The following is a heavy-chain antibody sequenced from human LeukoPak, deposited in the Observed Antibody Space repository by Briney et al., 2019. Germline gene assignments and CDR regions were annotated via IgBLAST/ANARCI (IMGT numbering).Heavy chain of an antibody. CDR1: GYSFTNYW. J-gene: IGHJ4*02. CDR3: ARRRYCGGDCYSLDY. CDR2: IYPGDSDT. Sequence: GESLKISCKGSGYSFTNYWIGWVRRMPGKGLEWMGIIYPGDSDTRYSPSFQGQVTISADKSISTAYLQWSSLKASGTAMYYCARRRYCGGDCYSLDYWGQGTLVTVSS. V-gene: IGHV5-51*01. D-gene: IGHD2-21*02.